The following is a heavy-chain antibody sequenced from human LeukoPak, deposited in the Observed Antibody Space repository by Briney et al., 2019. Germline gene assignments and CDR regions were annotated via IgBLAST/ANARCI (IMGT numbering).Heavy chain of an antibody. D-gene: IGHD5-12*01. CDR1: DASFSGFY. CDR2: INHSGSA. V-gene: IGHV4-34*01. CDR3: AGGYSGYDVGY. J-gene: IGHJ4*02. Sequence: SETLSLTCAVYDASFSGFYWNWIRQTPGKGLEWIGEINHSGSANYHPSLMSRVTFSIDTSEKQFSLNLTSVTVADTAVYYCAGGYSGYDVGYWGRGTRVTVSS.